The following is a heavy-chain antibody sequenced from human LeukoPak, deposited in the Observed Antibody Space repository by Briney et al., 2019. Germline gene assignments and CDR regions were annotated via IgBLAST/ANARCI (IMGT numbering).Heavy chain of an antibody. J-gene: IGHJ5*02. Sequence: SETLSLTCTVSGGSISSSSYYWGWIRQPPGKGLEWIGSIYYSGSTYYNPSLKSRVTISVDTSKNQFSLKLSSVTAADSAVYYCARGHDYYRSGRQSWLDPWGQGILVTVSS. D-gene: IGHD3-10*01. CDR2: IYYSGST. CDR1: GGSISSSSYY. V-gene: IGHV4-39*07. CDR3: ARGHDYYRSGRQSWLDP.